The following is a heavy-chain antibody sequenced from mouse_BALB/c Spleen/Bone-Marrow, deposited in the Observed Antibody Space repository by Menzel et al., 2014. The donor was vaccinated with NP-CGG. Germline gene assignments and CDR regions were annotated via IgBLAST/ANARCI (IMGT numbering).Heavy chain of an antibody. Sequence: VQLVESGAELVRPGTSVKVSCKASGYAFTNYLIEWVKQRPGQGLEWIGVINPGSGGTNYNEKFKGKATLTADKSSSTAYIQLSSLTSDDSAVYFCARGDYRYDGFAYWGQGTLVTVSA. CDR3: ARGDYRYDGFAY. CDR1: GYAFTNYL. CDR2: INPGSGGT. V-gene: IGHV1-54*01. J-gene: IGHJ3*01. D-gene: IGHD2-14*01.